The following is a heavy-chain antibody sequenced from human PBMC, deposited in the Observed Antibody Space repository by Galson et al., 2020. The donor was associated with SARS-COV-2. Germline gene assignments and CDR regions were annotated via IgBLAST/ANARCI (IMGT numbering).Heavy chain of an antibody. Sequence: ASVTVSCKASGYTFTSYSISWVRQAPGQGLEWMGWISAYNGNTNYAQKLQGRVTMTTDKSTSTAYMGLRSLRSDDTAVYYCARVGLWFGELSPNPFDYWGQGTLVTVSS. CDR2: ISAYNGNT. J-gene: IGHJ4*02. V-gene: IGHV1-18*01. D-gene: IGHD3-10*01. CDR1: GYTFTSYS. CDR3: ARVGLWFGELSPNPFDY.